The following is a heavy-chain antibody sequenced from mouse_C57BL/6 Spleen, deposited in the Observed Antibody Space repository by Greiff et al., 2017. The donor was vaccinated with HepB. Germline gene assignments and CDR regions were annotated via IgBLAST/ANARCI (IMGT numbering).Heavy chain of an antibody. Sequence: EVMLVESGGGLVKPGGSLKLSCAASGFTFSSYAMSWVRQTPEKRLEWVATISDGGSYTYYPDNVKGRFTISRDNAKNNLYLQMSHLKSEDTAMYYCAREGRQLRLRNAMDYWGQGTSVTVSS. D-gene: IGHD3-2*02. CDR3: AREGRQLRLRNAMDY. V-gene: IGHV5-4*01. CDR1: GFTFSSYA. CDR2: ISDGGSYT. J-gene: IGHJ4*01.